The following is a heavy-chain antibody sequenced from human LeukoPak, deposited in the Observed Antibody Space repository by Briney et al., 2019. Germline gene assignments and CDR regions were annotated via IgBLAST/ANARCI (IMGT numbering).Heavy chain of an antibody. CDR1: GGTFSSYA. D-gene: IGHD2-8*01. Sequence: SVKVSCKASGGTFSSYAISWVRQAPGQGLEWMGWIIPIFGTANYAQKFQGRVTITTDESTSTAYMELSSLRSEDTAVYYCARTGALMVYATDQFDYWGQGTLVTVSS. J-gene: IGHJ4*02. CDR2: IIPIFGTA. V-gene: IGHV1-69*05. CDR3: ARTGALMVYATDQFDY.